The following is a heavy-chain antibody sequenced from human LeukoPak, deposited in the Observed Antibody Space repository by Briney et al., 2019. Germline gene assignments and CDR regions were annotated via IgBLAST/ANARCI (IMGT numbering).Heavy chain of an antibody. Sequence: SETMSLTCSVSGGSISNYYWSWIRQPAGKGLEWIGRVYSSGSTNYNPSLKSRVTMSVDTSKNQFSLKLSSVTAADTAVYYCARHYCGGDCYSRWYFDLWGRGTLVTVSS. D-gene: IGHD2-21*02. CDR1: GGSISNYY. V-gene: IGHV4-4*07. CDR3: ARHYCGGDCYSRWYFDL. CDR2: VYSSGST. J-gene: IGHJ2*01.